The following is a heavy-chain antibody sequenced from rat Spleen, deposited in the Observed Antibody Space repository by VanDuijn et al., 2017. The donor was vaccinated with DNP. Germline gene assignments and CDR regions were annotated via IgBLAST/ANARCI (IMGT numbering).Heavy chain of an antibody. J-gene: IGHJ2*01. CDR2: ISYDGVIT. CDR1: GFTFSDYY. Sequence: EVQLVESGGDLVQPGGSLKLSCAPSGFTFSDYYMAWVRQAPTKGLELVAYISYDGVITYYRDSVKGRFTISRDNAKSTLYLQMNSLRSEDTATYYCARGNYPGINTFDYWGQGVMVTVSS. V-gene: IGHV5-22*01. D-gene: IGHD1-4*01. CDR3: ARGNYPGINTFDY.